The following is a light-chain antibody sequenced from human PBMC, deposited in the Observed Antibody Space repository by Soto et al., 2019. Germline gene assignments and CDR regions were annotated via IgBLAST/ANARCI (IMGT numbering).Light chain of an antibody. Sequence: QSVLTQPPSVSAAPGQKVTISCSGSSSNIGNNYVSWYQQLPGTAPKLLIYENNKRPSGIPDRFSGSKSGTSATLGITGLQAGDEADYSCGTWDSSLRAWVFGGGTKLTV. CDR1: SSNIGNNY. V-gene: IGLV1-51*02. CDR2: ENN. J-gene: IGLJ3*02. CDR3: GTWDSSLRAWV.